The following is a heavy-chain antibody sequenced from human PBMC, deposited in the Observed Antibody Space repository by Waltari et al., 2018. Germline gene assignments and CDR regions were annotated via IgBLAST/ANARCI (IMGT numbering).Heavy chain of an antibody. CDR1: DFSISSDYS. V-gene: IGHV4-38-2*01. Sequence: QVQLQESGPGLVKPSETLSLTCVVSDFSISSDYSWGWIRQPPGKGLEWIASLYYNGSTHNSPSLTSRVTVSVDTSNNEFSLKLTSVTALDTAVYYCTRTARADSFFDFWGQGTLVAVSS. D-gene: IGHD2-15*01. J-gene: IGHJ4*02. CDR3: TRTARADSFFDF. CDR2: LYYNGST.